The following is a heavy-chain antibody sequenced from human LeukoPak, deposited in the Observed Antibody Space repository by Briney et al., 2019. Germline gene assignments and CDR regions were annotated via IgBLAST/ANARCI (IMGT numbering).Heavy chain of an antibody. CDR1: GDSLSIYC. J-gene: IGHJ5*02. D-gene: IGHD2/OR15-2a*01. CDR2: ICYSRSN. V-gene: IGHV4-59*08. Sequence: PSETLPLTCSVSGDSLSIYCWSWIRQPPGKGVEWIGSICYSRSNHYNPSLQSRVTISIDTSENQFSLKVRSVTAADTAVYYCARRHAEGGSNAHYYWFDPWGQGTLVTVSS. CDR3: ARRHAEGGSNAHYYWFDP.